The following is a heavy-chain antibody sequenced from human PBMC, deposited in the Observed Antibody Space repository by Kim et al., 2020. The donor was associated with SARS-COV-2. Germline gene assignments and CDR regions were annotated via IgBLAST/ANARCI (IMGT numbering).Heavy chain of an antibody. Sequence: SETLSLTCTVSGGSISGSSYYWDWIRQPPGKGLEWIGSIYYSGSTYYNPSLKSRVTISVDTSKNQFSLKLTSVTAADTAVYYCARRKTAAEDYWGQGTLVTVSS. V-gene: IGHV4-39*01. CDR3: ARRKTAAEDY. CDR1: GGSISGSSYY. J-gene: IGHJ4*02. CDR2: IYYSGST. D-gene: IGHD6-13*01.